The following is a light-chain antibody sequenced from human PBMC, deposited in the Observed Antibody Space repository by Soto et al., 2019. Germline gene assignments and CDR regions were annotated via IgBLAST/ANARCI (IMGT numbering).Light chain of an antibody. CDR1: QSISSW. CDR3: QQYNNYLMYT. Sequence: DIQMTQSPPTLSASVGDRVTITCRASQSISSWLAWYQQKPGKAPKLLIYDASTLESGVQSRFSGSGSGTEFTLTISSRQPDDFATYYCQQYNNYLMYTFGQGTKLEI. V-gene: IGKV1-5*01. J-gene: IGKJ2*01. CDR2: DAS.